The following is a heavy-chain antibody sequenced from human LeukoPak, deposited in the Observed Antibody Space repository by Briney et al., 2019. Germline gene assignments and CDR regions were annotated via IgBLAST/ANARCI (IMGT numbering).Heavy chain of an antibody. J-gene: IGHJ3*02. CDR1: GGSISSAGHY. V-gene: IGHV4-30-2*01. CDR2: IFHSGTT. D-gene: IGHD6-13*01. Sequence: PSETLSLTCTVSGGSISSAGHYWSWIRQPPGKGLEWIGYIFHSGTTYQNPSLKSRVTISVDRSKSQFSLRLSSVTAADTAVYYCARVSQLVPPRDAFDIWGQGTMVTVSS. CDR3: ARVSQLVPPRDAFDI.